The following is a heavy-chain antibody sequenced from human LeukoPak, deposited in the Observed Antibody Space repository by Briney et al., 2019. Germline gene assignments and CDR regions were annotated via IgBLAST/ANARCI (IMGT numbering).Heavy chain of an antibody. J-gene: IGHJ4*02. D-gene: IGHD3-22*01. Sequence: GGSLRLSCAASGFTSNNYAMSWVRQAPGKGLEWASSIAGSGVSTDYAAPVKGRFTISKDKSKNTLYLEMNSLRAEDTAVYYCARLPFFFYDSSGYYYDYWGQGTLVTVSS. CDR2: IAGSGVST. CDR3: ARLPFFFYDSSGYYYDY. CDR1: GFTSNNYA. V-gene: IGHV3-23*01.